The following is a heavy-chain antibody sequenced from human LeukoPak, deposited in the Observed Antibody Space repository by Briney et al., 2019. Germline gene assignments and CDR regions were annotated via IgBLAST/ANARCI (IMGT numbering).Heavy chain of an antibody. J-gene: IGHJ6*02. CDR3: ARRQVVIDGLDV. V-gene: IGHV4-61*05. Sequence: SETLSLTCTVSGGSISSSSYYWSWIRQPPGKGLEWIGYIYYSGSTNYNPSLKSRVTISVDTSKNQFSLKLSSVTAADTAVYYCARRQVVIDGLDVWGQGTTVTVSS. D-gene: IGHD2-2*01. CDR1: GGSISSSSYY. CDR2: IYYSGST.